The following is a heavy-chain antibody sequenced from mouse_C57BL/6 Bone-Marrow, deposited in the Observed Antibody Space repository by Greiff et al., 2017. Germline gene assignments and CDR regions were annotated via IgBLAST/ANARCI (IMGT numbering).Heavy chain of an antibody. CDR2: INPSSGYT. Sequence: QVQLKESGAELARPGASVKMSCKASGYTFTSYTMHWVKQRPGQGLEWIGYINPSSGYTKYNQKFKDKATLTADKSSSTAYMQLSSLTSEDSAVYYCARRGLGDWYFDVWGTGTTVTVSS. CDR3: ARRGLGDWYFDV. CDR1: GYTFTSYT. V-gene: IGHV1-4*01. J-gene: IGHJ1*03. D-gene: IGHD2-10*02.